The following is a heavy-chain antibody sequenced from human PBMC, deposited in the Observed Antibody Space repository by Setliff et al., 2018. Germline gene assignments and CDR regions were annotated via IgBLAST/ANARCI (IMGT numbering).Heavy chain of an antibody. CDR3: ARALGYCSRTSCYADAFGI. J-gene: IGHJ3*02. V-gene: IGHV4-38-2*02. D-gene: IGHD2-2*01. CDR2: LSDSGST. CDR1: GYSISSGYY. Sequence: TSETLSLTCTVSGYSISSGYYWGWVRQPPGKGLEWLGTLSDSGSTYYNPSFKGRVTISVDTSKNQFSLKLNYVTAADTAVYYCARALGYCSRTSCYADAFGIWGQGTMVTVS.